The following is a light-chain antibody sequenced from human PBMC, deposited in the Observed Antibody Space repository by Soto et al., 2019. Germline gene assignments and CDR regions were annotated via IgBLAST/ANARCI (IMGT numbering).Light chain of an antibody. J-gene: IGLJ2*01. Sequence: QSALTQPASVSGSPGQSITISCTGTSRDVGAYKFVSWYQQLPGKAPKLLIYEVSNRPSGVSNRFSGSKSGNTASLTISGLQAEDEADYYCSSYTSSTTSVVFGGGTKLTVL. CDR3: SSYTSSTTSVV. CDR1: SRDVGAYKF. CDR2: EVS. V-gene: IGLV2-14*01.